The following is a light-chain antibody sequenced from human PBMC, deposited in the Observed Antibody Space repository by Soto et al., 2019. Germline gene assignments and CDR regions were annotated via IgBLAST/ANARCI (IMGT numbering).Light chain of an antibody. Sequence: QSVLTQPPSVSGAPGQRVTISCTGSSSNIGAGYDVHWYQQLPGTAPKLPIYGNSNRPSGVPDRFSGSKSGTSASLAITGLQAEDEADYYCQSYDSSFYVFGTGTKVTV. CDR1: SSNIGAGYD. CDR3: QSYDSSFYV. J-gene: IGLJ1*01. CDR2: GNS. V-gene: IGLV1-40*01.